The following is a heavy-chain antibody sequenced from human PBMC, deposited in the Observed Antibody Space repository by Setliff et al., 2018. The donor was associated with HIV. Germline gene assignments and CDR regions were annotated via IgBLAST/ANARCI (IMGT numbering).Heavy chain of an antibody. Sequence: ASVKVSCKASGYTFTTYGITWVRQAPGQGLEWMGWISTYNGNTNYAQKFQGRVTITADISTGIGYMEINRLRSDDTAVYYCVAEMADGIYYFDYWGQGTLVTVSS. V-gene: IGHV1-18*01. J-gene: IGHJ4*02. CDR2: ISTYNGNT. CDR3: VAEMADGIYYFDY. CDR1: GYTFTTYG. D-gene: IGHD2-21*01.